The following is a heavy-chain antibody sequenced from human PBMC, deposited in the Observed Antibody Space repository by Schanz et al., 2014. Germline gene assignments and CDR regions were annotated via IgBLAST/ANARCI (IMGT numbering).Heavy chain of an antibody. Sequence: QVQLVESGGGVVQPGRSLRLSCAASGFNFRNYGMHWVRQAPGKGLEWVALIWYDGSNEYYADSVKGRFTISRDNPKNTLFRQMSSLRVEDTHVYYCAVSCSSATCYDDYWGQGTLVTVSS. CDR1: GFNFRNYG. D-gene: IGHD2-2*01. J-gene: IGHJ4*02. V-gene: IGHV3-33*01. CDR3: AVSCSSATCYDDY. CDR2: IWYDGSNE.